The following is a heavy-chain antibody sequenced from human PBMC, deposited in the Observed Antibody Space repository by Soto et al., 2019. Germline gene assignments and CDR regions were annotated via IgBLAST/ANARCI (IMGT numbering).Heavy chain of an antibody. CDR3: AREAATTRLYYYGMDV. J-gene: IGHJ6*02. Sequence: GASVKVSCKASGYTFTGYAMHWVRQAPGQRLEWMGWINAGNGNTKYSQKFQGRVTITRDTSASTAYMELSSLRSEDTAVYYCAREAATTRLYYYGMDVWGQGTTVTVSS. CDR1: GYTFTGYA. D-gene: IGHD6-13*01. CDR2: INAGNGNT. V-gene: IGHV1-3*01.